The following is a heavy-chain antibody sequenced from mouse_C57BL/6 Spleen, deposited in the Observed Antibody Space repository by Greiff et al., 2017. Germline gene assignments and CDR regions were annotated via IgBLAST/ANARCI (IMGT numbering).Heavy chain of an antibody. CDR1: GYTFTSYW. Sequence: QVQLQQPGTELVKPGASVKLSCKASGYTFTSYWMHWVKQRPGQGLEWIGNINPRNGGTNYNEKFKSKATLTVDKSSSTAYMQLSSLTSEDSAVYYCARSDIYDDYDEGRGYWYFDVWGTGTTVTVSS. J-gene: IGHJ1*03. CDR2: INPRNGGT. V-gene: IGHV1-53*01. CDR3: ARSDIYDDYDEGRGYWYFDV. D-gene: IGHD2-4*01.